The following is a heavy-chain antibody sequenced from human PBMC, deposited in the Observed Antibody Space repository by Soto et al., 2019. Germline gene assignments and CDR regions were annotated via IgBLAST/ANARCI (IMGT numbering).Heavy chain of an antibody. D-gene: IGHD3-10*01. V-gene: IGHV1-18*01. J-gene: IGHJ4*02. CDR2: ISAYNGNT. CDR3: ARDLGVGMEDY. Sequence: SWARQAPGQGLEWMGWISAYNGNTKYAQKLQGRVTMTTDTSTSTAYMQLRSLRADDTAVYYCARDLGVGMEDYWGQGTPVTVSS.